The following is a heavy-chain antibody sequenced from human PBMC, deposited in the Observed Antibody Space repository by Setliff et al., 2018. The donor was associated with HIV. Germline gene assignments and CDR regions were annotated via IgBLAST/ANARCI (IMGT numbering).Heavy chain of an antibody. CDR2: IYYSGTT. CDR3: ARDGGDPRYSGTYNY. D-gene: IGHD1-26*01. CDR1: GGSISSSRYY. V-gene: IGHV4-39*07. J-gene: IGHJ4*02. Sequence: SETLSLTCTVSGGSISSSRYYWGWIRQPPGMGLEWIGSIYYSGTTYYNPSLKSRVTISVDTSRNQFSLKLTSVTAADTAMYFCARDGGDPRYSGTYNYWGQGALVTVSS.